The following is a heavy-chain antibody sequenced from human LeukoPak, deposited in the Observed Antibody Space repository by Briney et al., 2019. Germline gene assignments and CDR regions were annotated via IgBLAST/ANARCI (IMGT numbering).Heavy chain of an antibody. J-gene: IGHJ4*02. CDR1: GFTFSSYG. V-gene: IGHV3-30*03. Sequence: GGSLRLFCAASGFTFSSYGMHWVRQAPGKGLEWVAVISYDGSNKYYADSVKGRFTISRDNSKNTLYLQMNSLRAEDTAVYYCATPLTGLHYWGQGTLVTVSS. CDR3: ATPLTGLHY. D-gene: IGHD1-14*01. CDR2: ISYDGSNK.